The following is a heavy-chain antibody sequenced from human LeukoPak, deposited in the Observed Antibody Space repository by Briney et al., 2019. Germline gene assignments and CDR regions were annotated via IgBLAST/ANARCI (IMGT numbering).Heavy chain of an antibody. J-gene: IGHJ4*02. CDR1: GFTFSSYG. CDR2: IWYDGSNR. V-gene: IGHV3-33*01. CDR3: ARDSSVGYSGYDLDY. Sequence: GRSLRLSCAASGFTFSSYGMHWVRQAPGKGLEWVAVIWYDGSNRYHADSVKGRFTISRDNSKSTLYLQMNSLRAEDTAVYYCARDSSVGYSGYDLDYWGQGTLVTASS. D-gene: IGHD5-12*01.